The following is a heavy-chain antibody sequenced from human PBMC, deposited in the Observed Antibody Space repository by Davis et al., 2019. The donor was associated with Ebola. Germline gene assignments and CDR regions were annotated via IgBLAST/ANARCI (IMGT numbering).Heavy chain of an antibody. D-gene: IGHD3-3*01. J-gene: IGHJ4*02. CDR1: GFTFSSYG. V-gene: IGHV3-30*03. CDR3: ALGAYDFWSAFYY. CDR2: ISYDGSNK. Sequence: GGSLRLSCAASGFTFSSYGMHWVRQAPGKGLEWVAVISYDGSNKYYADSVKGRFTISRDNSQNTLYLQMNSLRADDTALYYCALGAYDFWSAFYYWGQGSLVTVSS.